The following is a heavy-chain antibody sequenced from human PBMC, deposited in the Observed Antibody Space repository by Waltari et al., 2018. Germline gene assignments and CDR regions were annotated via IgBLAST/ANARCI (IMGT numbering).Heavy chain of an antibody. CDR1: GGSISSISYY. CDR2: IYYSGGT. J-gene: IGHJ4*02. V-gene: IGHV4-39*07. Sequence: QLQLQESGPGLVKPSETLSLTCTVSGGSISSISYYWGWIRQPPGKGLEWIGSIYYSGGTYYNPSVKRRVTISVETSKNQFALKLRSVTAADTAVYYCARSNWKYYFDYWGQGTLVTVSS. CDR3: ARSNWKYYFDY. D-gene: IGHD1-20*01.